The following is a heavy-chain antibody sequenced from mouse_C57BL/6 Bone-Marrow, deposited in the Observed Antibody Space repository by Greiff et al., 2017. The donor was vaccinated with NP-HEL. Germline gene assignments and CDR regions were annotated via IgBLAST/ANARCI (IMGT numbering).Heavy chain of an antibody. CDR3: ARGNYYGSSYEGFAY. V-gene: IGHV1-47*01. CDR1: GYTFTTYP. Sequence: QVQLQQSGAELVKPGASVKMSCKASGYTFTTYPIEWMKQTHGKSLEWIGNFHPYNDDTKYNEKFKGKATLTVEKSSSTVYLELSRLTSDDSAVYYCARGNYYGSSYEGFAYWGQGTLVTVSA. D-gene: IGHD1-1*01. CDR2: FHPYNDDT. J-gene: IGHJ3*01.